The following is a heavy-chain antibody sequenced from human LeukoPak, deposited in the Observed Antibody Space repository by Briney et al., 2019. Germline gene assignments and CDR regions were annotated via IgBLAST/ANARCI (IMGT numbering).Heavy chain of an antibody. J-gene: IGHJ5*02. Sequence: SQTLSLTSTVSGGSISSGDYYWSWIRQPPGKGLEWIGYIYYSGSTNYNPSLKSRVTISVDTSKNQFSLKLSSVTAADTAVYYCARFYSNYVTNWFDPWGQGTLVTVSS. D-gene: IGHD4-11*01. V-gene: IGHV4-30-4*01. CDR1: GGSISSGDYY. CDR3: ARFYSNYVTNWFDP. CDR2: IYYSGST.